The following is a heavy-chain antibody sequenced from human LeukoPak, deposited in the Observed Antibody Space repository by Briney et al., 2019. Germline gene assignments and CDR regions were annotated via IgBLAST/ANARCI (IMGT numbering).Heavy chain of an antibody. CDR1: GGSISSYY. CDR2: IYYSGST. Sequence: SETLSLTCTVSGGSISSYYWSWIRQPPGKGLEWIGYIYYSGSTNYNPSLKSRVTISVDTSKNQFSLKLSPVTAADTAVYYCARLGDGYNRRRSWYFDLWGRGTLVTVSS. V-gene: IGHV4-59*08. CDR3: ARLGDGYNRRRSWYFDL. D-gene: IGHD5-12*01. J-gene: IGHJ2*01.